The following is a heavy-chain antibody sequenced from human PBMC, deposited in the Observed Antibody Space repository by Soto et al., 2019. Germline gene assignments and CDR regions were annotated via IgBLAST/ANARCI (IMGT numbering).Heavy chain of an antibody. J-gene: IGHJ4*02. CDR3: ARSWRVTAPSDH. Sequence: QVQLVESGGGVVQPGRSLRLSCAASGFTFTNYVLHWVRQAPGKGLEWVAVISYDDNNKDYADSVKGRFTISRDNSKNTLYLHMNRLTSDDTAVYYCARSWRVTAPSDHWGQGTLVTVSS. CDR2: ISYDDNNK. D-gene: IGHD2-21*02. V-gene: IGHV3-30-3*01. CDR1: GFTFTNYV.